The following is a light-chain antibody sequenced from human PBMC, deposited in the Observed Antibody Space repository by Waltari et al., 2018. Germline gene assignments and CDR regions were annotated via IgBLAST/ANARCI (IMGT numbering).Light chain of an antibody. V-gene: IGLV1-47*01. CDR3: AAWDDTLSAVL. J-gene: IGLJ3*02. CDR1: RSNIGINY. Sequence: QSVLTQPPSASGTPGQRVTISCYGSRSNIGINYVYWYQHLPGTTPKLLIYRNNQRPSGVPDRFSGSKSGTSASLAISGLRSEDEADYYCAAWDDTLSAVLFGGGTNLTVL. CDR2: RNN.